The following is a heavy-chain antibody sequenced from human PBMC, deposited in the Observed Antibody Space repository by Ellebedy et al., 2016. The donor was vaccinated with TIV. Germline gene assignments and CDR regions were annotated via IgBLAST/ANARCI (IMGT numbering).Heavy chain of an antibody. V-gene: IGHV3-30*14. CDR1: GFTFSSYA. D-gene: IGHD3-22*01. CDR2: ISYDGSNK. J-gene: IGHJ6*02. Sequence: GESLKISXAASGFTFSSYAMHWVRQAPGKGLEWVAVISYDGSNKYYADSVKGRFTISRENVKNSLYLQMNSLRAGDTAVYYCARVPFHYDSSGYVVYYGMDVWGQGTTVTVSS. CDR3: ARVPFHYDSSGYVVYYGMDV.